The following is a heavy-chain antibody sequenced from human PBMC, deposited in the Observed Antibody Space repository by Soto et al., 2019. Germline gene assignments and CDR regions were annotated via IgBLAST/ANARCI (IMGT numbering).Heavy chain of an antibody. CDR2: ISASGSTT. Sequence: EVQLLESGGGLVQPGGSLRLSCAASGFTFSSYVMSWVRQAPGKGLEWVSSISASGSTTYYADSVKGRFTISRDNSKSTLYLQMNNLRAEDTAVYYCAHGLLETIFGVIIRFDCWGQVDLVTDSS. V-gene: IGHV3-23*01. D-gene: IGHD3-3*01. CDR1: GFTFSSYV. J-gene: IGHJ5*01. CDR3: AHGLLETIFGVIIRFDC.